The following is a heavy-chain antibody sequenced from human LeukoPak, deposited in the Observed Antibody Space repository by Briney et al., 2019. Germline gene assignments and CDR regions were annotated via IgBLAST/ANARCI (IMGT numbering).Heavy chain of an antibody. V-gene: IGHV4-4*07. CDR3: ARDDFWSGYRAFDI. J-gene: IGHJ3*02. CDR1: GGSISSYY. Sequence: PSETLSLTCTVSGGSISSYYWSWIRQPAGKGLEWIGRIYTSRSTNYNPSLKSRVTMSVDTSKNHFSLKLSSLTAADTAVYYCARDDFWSGYRAFDIWGQGTMVTVSS. CDR2: IYTSRST. D-gene: IGHD3-3*01.